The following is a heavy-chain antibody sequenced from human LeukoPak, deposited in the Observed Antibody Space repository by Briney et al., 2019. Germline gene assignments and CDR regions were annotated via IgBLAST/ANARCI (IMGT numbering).Heavy chain of an antibody. CDR2: ISWNSGSI. V-gene: IGHV3-9*01. CDR1: GFTLDDYA. Sequence: GVSLRLSCATSGFTLDDYAMHWARHASGKGLEWVSGISWNSGSIGYADSVKGRFTISRDNAKNSLYLQMNSLRAEDTALYYCAKDFRGAGYYYFDYWGQGTLVAVSS. D-gene: IGHD3-10*01. J-gene: IGHJ4*02. CDR3: AKDFRGAGYYYFDY.